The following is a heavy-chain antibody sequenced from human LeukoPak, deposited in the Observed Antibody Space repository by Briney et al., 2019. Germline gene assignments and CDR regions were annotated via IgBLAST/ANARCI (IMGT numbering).Heavy chain of an antibody. CDR3: AGTTVTILDAFDI. V-gene: IGHV1-18*01. CDR2: ISAYNGNT. CDR1: GYTFTSYG. D-gene: IGHD4-17*01. Sequence: ASVKVSCKASGYTFTSYGISWVRQAPGQVLEWMGWISAYNGNTNYAQKFQGRVTMTTDTSTSTAYMEMRSLRSDDTAVYYCAGTTVTILDAFDIWGQGTMVTVSS. J-gene: IGHJ3*02.